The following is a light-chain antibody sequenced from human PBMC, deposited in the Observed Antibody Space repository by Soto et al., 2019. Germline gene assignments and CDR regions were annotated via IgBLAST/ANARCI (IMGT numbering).Light chain of an antibody. V-gene: IGKV3-11*01. J-gene: IGKJ4*01. Sequence: EIVLTQSPATLSLSPGERATLSCRASQSVSGYLAWYQQKPGQAPRLLIYDASSRANGIPARFTGSGSGTDFSLTISSLEPEDFAVYYCQQFSSYPLTFGGGTKVEIK. CDR2: DAS. CDR3: QQFSSYPLT. CDR1: QSVSGY.